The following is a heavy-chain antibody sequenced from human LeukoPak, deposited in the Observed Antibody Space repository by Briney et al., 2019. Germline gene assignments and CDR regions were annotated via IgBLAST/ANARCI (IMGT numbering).Heavy chain of an antibody. CDR2: IKQEVREK. CDR3: ARGGTDLWSGYYGMDV. CDR1: GFTFSSYW. J-gene: IGHJ6*02. V-gene: IGHV3-7*01. D-gene: IGHD3-3*01. Sequence: RGSLRLSCAASGFTFSSYWMSWVRQAPGKGLEWVANIKQEVREKYHVDSVKGRFTISRDNAKNSLYLQMNSLRAEDTAVYYCARGGTDLWSGYYGMDVWGQGTTVTVSS.